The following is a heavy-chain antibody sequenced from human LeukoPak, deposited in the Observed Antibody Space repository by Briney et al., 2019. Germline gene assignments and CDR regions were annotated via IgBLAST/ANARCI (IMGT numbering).Heavy chain of an antibody. D-gene: IGHD3-10*01. J-gene: IGHJ4*02. V-gene: IGHV4-39*01. CDR2: INYSGSI. CDR1: GGSVVSSTYY. CDR3: ARRLGGSGTYYFDY. Sequence: PSETLSLTRTVSGGSVVSSTYYWGWIRQPPGKGLEWIASINYSGSIYYNPSLKSRVTISVDTSKNQFSLKLSSVTAADTSVYFCARRLGGSGTYYFDYWGQGTLVTVSS.